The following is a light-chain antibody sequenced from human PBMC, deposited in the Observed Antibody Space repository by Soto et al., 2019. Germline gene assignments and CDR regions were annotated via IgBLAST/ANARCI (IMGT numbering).Light chain of an antibody. CDR1: QSVSIY. J-gene: IGKJ1*01. CDR3: QQYNNWSRT. V-gene: IGKV3-15*01. Sequence: EIVMTQSPATLSVSPGERATLSCRASQSVSIYVAWYQQKPGQAPRLLIYGASTRATGIPARFSGSGSGTEFTLTISSLQSEDFAVYYCQQYNNWSRTFGQGTKVEIK. CDR2: GAS.